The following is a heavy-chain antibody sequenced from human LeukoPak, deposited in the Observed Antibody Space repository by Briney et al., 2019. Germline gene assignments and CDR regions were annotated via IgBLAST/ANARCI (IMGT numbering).Heavy chain of an antibody. J-gene: IGHJ4*02. D-gene: IGHD3-9*01. V-gene: IGHV1-18*01. CDR2: ISAYNGNT. CDR3: ARDLMYILTGYYNGGPDY. CDR1: GYTFTSYG. Sequence: ASVKVSCKASGYTFTSYGISWVQQAPGQGLEWMGWISAYNGNTNYAQKLQGRVTMTTDTSTSTAYMELRSLRSDDTAVYYCARDLMYILTGYYNGGPDYWGQGTLVTVSS.